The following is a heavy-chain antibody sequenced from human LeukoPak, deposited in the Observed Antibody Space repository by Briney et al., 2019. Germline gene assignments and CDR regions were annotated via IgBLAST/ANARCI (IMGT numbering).Heavy chain of an antibody. Sequence: GGSLRLSCAASGFIFSNYGMNWVRQAPGKGLDWVSSISGSGSSTYYAESVKGWATISRDNSQNTLYLQMNSLRAEDTAIYYCAKDLPYYYDSSGSGDAFDIWGRGTMVTVST. CDR3: AKDLPYYYDSSGSGDAFDI. CDR1: GFIFSNYG. J-gene: IGHJ3*02. V-gene: IGHV3-23*01. D-gene: IGHD3-22*01. CDR2: ISGSGSST.